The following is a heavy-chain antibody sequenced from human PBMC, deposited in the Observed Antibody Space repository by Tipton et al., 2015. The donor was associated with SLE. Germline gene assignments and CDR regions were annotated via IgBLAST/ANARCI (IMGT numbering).Heavy chain of an antibody. CDR2: IYYSGST. Sequence: TLSLTCTVSGGSISSSSYYWGWIRQPPGKGLEWIGSIYYSGSTYYNPSLKSRVTISVDTSKNQFSLKLSSVTAADTAVYYCARRNGYSSGWVGYWGQGTLVTVSS. D-gene: IGHD6-19*01. V-gene: IGHV4-39*07. CDR1: GGSISSSSYY. J-gene: IGHJ4*02. CDR3: ARRNGYSSGWVGY.